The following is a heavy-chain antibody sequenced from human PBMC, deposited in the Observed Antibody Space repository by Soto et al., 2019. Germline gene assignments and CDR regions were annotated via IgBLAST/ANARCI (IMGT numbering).Heavy chain of an antibody. CDR1: GFTFSSYW. D-gene: IGHD3-22*01. Sequence: GGSLRLSCAASGFTFSSYWMSWVRQAPGKGLEWVANIKQDGSEKYYVDSVKGRFTISRDNAKNSLYLQMNSLRAEDTTVYYCAREDYYDSSGYYYYYYGMDVWGQGTTVTVSS. CDR2: IKQDGSEK. V-gene: IGHV3-7*01. CDR3: AREDYYDSSGYYYYYYGMDV. J-gene: IGHJ6*02.